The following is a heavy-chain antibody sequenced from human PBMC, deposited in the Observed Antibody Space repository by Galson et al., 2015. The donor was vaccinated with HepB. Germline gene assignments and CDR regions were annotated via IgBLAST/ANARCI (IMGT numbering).Heavy chain of an antibody. J-gene: IGHJ3*02. D-gene: IGHD6-13*01. Sequence: SLRLSCAASGFTFSSYAMHWVRQAPGKGLEYVSAISSNGGSTYYADSVKGRFTISRDNSKNTLYLQMSSLRAEDTAVYYCVKDEIAGTRGPNAFDIWGQGTMVTVSS. V-gene: IGHV3-64D*06. CDR1: GFTFSSYA. CDR3: VKDEIAGTRGPNAFDI. CDR2: ISSNGGST.